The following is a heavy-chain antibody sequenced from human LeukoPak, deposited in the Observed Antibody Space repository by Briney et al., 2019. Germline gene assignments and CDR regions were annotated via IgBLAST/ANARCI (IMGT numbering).Heavy chain of an antibody. CDR3: AKARSGRDAFDI. CDR2: ISGSGGST. D-gene: IGHD3-3*01. Sequence: PGGSLRLSCVASGFTFSSYAMSWVRQAPGKGLEWVSAISGSGGSTYYADSVKGRFTISRDNSKNTLYLQMNSLRAEDTAVYYCAKARSGRDAFDIWGQGTMVTVSS. CDR1: GFTFSSYA. J-gene: IGHJ3*02. V-gene: IGHV3-23*01.